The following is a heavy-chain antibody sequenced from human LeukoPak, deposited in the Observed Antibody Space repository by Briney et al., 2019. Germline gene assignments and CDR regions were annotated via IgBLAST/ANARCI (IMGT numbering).Heavy chain of an antibody. D-gene: IGHD5-18*01. CDR3: ARDLRTGYTYGYPLDY. CDR2: IKQDGSEK. V-gene: IGHV3-7*01. Sequence: GGSLRLSCAASGFTFSSYWMSRVRQAPGKGLEWVANIKQDGSEKYYVDSVKGRFTISRDNAKNSLYLQMNSLRAEDTAFYYCARDLRTGYTYGYPLDYWGQGTLVTVSS. J-gene: IGHJ4*02. CDR1: GFTFSSYW.